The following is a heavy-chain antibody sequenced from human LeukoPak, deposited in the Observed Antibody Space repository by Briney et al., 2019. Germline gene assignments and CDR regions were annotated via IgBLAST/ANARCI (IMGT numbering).Heavy chain of an antibody. V-gene: IGHV3-23*01. CDR1: GFTFSSYA. CDR3: AKDLGLDYYGSGSYSPLDY. Sequence: GGSLRLSCAASGFTFSSYAMSWVRQAPGKGLESVSAISGSGGSTYYADSVKGRFTISRDNSKNTLYLQMNSLRAEDTAVYYCAKDLGLDYYGSGSYSPLDYWGQGTLVTVSS. J-gene: IGHJ4*02. D-gene: IGHD3-10*01. CDR2: ISGSGGST.